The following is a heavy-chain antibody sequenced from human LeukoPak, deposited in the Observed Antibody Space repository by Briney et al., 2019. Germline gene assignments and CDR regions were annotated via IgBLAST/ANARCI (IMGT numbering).Heavy chain of an antibody. CDR1: GGTFSSYA. J-gene: IGHJ5*02. Sequence: SVKVSCKASGGTFSSYAISWVRQAPGQGLEWMGGIIPIFGTANYAQKFQGRVTITADESTSTAYMELSSLRSEDTAVYYCAREGTFSSPRNWFDPWGQGTLVTVSS. D-gene: IGHD6-13*01. CDR3: AREGTFSSPRNWFDP. V-gene: IGHV1-69*13. CDR2: IIPIFGTA.